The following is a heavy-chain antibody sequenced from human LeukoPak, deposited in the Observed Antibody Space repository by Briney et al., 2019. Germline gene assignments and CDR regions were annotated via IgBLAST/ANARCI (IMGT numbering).Heavy chain of an antibody. CDR1: GGTFSSYA. J-gene: IGHJ6*03. Sequence: SVKVSCKASGGTFSSYAISWVRQAPGQGLEWMGGIIPIFGTANYAQKFQGRVTITTDEYTSTAYMVLSSLRSEDTAVYYCALTAIGPKGVYYYYYMDVWGKGTTVTVSS. CDR3: ALTAIGPKGVYYYYYMDV. V-gene: IGHV1-69*05. CDR2: IIPIFGTA. D-gene: IGHD2-21*02.